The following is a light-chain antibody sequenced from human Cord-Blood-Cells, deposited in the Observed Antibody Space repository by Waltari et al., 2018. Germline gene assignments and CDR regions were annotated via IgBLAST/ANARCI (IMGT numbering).Light chain of an antibody. Sequence: EIVMTQSPATLSVSPGERATLSCRASQSVSSNLAWYQQKPGQAPRLIIYGASTRATGIPARFSGSGSGKEFTLTIRSLQSEDFAVYYCQQYNNWPPSTFGQGTKLEIK. CDR3: QQYNNWPPST. J-gene: IGKJ2*02. CDR1: QSVSSN. CDR2: GAS. V-gene: IGKV3-15*01.